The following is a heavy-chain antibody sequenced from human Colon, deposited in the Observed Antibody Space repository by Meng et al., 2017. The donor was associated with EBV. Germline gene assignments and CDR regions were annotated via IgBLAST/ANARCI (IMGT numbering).Heavy chain of an antibody. V-gene: IGHV4-4*02. CDR3: LRGSSGSV. CDR1: GDSITNDKW. CDR2: IPHSGSS. J-gene: IGHJ1*01. Sequence: DSRQAMLKASEPMALDFDVSGDSITNDKWWDWARQPPGKGLKWIGEIPHSGSSAYNPSLKSRVRMLIDKSKNQFSLKLTSVTAADTDVYHCLRGSSGSVWGQGTLVTVSS. D-gene: IGHD3-10*01.